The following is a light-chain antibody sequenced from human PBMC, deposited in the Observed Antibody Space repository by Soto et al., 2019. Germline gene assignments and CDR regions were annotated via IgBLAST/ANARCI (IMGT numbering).Light chain of an antibody. Sequence: EIVLTQSPGTLSLSPGERATLSCRASQSVNSRYLAWYQHKPGQAPRLLIYGASSRATGIPDRFSGSASGADFTLIIARLEPEDSAVYYCVQFDHPPSTWTFGQGTKVDI. CDR2: GAS. CDR3: VQFDHPPSTWT. V-gene: IGKV3-20*01. J-gene: IGKJ1*01. CDR1: QSVNSRY.